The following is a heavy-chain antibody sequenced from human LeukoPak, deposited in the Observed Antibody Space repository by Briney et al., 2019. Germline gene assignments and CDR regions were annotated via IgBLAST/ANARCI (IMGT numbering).Heavy chain of an antibody. J-gene: IGHJ4*02. CDR2: IKQDGSEK. CDR3: ARDSSTYAGPPDY. V-gene: IGHV3-7*03. CDR1: GFTFSSYW. Sequence: PGGSLRLSCAASGFTFSSYWMSWVRQAPGKGLEWVANIKQDGSEKYYVDSVKGRFTISRDNAKNSLYLQMNSLRAEDTAVYYCARDSSTYAGPPDYWGQGTLVTVSS. D-gene: IGHD2-2*01.